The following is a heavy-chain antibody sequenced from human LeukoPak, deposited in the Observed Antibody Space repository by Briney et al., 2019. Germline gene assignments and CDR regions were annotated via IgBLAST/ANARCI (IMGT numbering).Heavy chain of an antibody. CDR2: IYYSGST. CDR1: GGSISSYY. Sequence: SETLSLTCTVSGGSISSYYWSWIRQPPGKGLEWIGYIYYSGSTNYNPSLKSRVTISVDTSRNQFSLKLSSVTAADTAVYYCARVAAGIGFFQHWGQGTLVTVSS. CDR3: ARVAAGIGFFQH. V-gene: IGHV4-59*08. J-gene: IGHJ1*01. D-gene: IGHD6-13*01.